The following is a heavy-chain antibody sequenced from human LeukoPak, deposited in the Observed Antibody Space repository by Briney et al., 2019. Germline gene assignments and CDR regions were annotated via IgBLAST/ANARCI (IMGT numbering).Heavy chain of an antibody. D-gene: IGHD2-15*01. Sequence: GGSLRLSCAVSGFTFSDCAMAWVRQAPGKGLEWVSAIGAREPGTNYAASVKGRFTISRDTSKNTLYLQMNSLRAEDTAIYHCAKGRYCSGASCHGFDYWGRGTLVTVS. CDR3: AKGRYCSGASCHGFDY. V-gene: IGHV3-23*01. J-gene: IGHJ4*02. CDR1: GFTFSDCA. CDR2: IGAREPGT.